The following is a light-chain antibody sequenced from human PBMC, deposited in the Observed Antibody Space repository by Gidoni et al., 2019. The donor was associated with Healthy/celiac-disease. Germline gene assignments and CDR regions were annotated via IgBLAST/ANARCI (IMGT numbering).Light chain of an antibody. Sequence: IVMTQSPATLSVSPGERATLSCRASQSVRSNLAWYQQKPGQAPRLLIYGASTRATGIPARFSGSGSGTECTLTISSLQSEDFAVYYCQQYNNWPFTFGQGTRLEIK. V-gene: IGKV3-15*01. CDR1: QSVRSN. CDR2: GAS. CDR3: QQYNNWPFT. J-gene: IGKJ5*01.